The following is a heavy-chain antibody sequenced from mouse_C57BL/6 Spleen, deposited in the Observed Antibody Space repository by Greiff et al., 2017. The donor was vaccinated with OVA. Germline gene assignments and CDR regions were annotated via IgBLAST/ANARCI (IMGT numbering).Heavy chain of an antibody. CDR2: IDPEDGAT. J-gene: IGHJ1*03. CDR1: GFNIKDYY. CDR3: ARGDGSPSYWYFDV. Sequence: EVKLQESGAELVKPGASVKLSCTASGFNIKDYYMHWVKQRTEQGLEWIGRIDPEDGATKYAPKFQGKATITADTSSNTAYLQLSSLTSEDTAVYYCARGDGSPSYWYFDVWGTGTTVTVSS. D-gene: IGHD1-1*01. V-gene: IGHV14-2*01.